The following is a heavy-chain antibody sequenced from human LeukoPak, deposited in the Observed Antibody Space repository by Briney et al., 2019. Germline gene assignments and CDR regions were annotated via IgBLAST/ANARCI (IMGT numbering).Heavy chain of an antibody. CDR3: TRLSGIVVAGAFDY. CDR2: IYWNGDFT. D-gene: IGHD6-19*01. V-gene: IGHV3-20*04. J-gene: IGHJ4*02. Sequence: GGSLRLSCAASGFTFDDHGMSWVRQVPGKGLEWVSSIYWNGDFTTYAESVKGRFTISRDNAKTSLYLQMNSLRVEDTALYYCTRLSGIVVAGAFDYWGQGNLVTVSS. CDR1: GFTFDDHG.